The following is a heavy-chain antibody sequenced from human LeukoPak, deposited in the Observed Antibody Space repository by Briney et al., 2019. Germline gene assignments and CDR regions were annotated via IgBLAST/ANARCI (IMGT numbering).Heavy chain of an antibody. CDR3: ARDHAAATHTNYYYMDV. Sequence: PSETLSLTCAVSGGSISSSNWWSWVRQPPGKGLEWIGEIYHSGSTNYNPSLKSRVTISVDKSKNQFSLKLSSVTAADTAVYYCARDHAAATHTNYYYMDVWGKGTTVTISS. CDR2: IYHSGST. CDR1: GGSISSSNW. D-gene: IGHD6-13*01. V-gene: IGHV4-4*02. J-gene: IGHJ6*03.